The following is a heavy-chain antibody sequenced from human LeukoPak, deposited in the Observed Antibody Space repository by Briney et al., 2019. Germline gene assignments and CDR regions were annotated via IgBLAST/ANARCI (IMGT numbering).Heavy chain of an antibody. J-gene: IGHJ5*02. CDR3: ARGRYDGWVHWFDP. CDR2: HHYSGTN. Sequence: ASETLSLTCTVSGGSVSSTSYYWGWIRQPPGKGLEWIGRHHYSGTNYYNPSLKSRVTISVDTSKNQFSLKLISVTAADTAVYYCARGRYDGWVHWFDPWGQGTLVTVSS. D-gene: IGHD5-24*01. CDR1: GGSVSSTSYY. V-gene: IGHV4-39*02.